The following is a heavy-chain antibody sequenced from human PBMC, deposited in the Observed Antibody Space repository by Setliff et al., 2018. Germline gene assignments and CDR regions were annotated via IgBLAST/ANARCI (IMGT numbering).Heavy chain of an antibody. CDR3: ARDVSVISPGFDP. V-gene: IGHV3-21*04. Sequence: LRLSCAASGFTFSGYYMQWVRQAPGKGLEWVSSISSSSSYIYYADSVKGRFTISRDNAKNSLYLQMNSLRAEDTAVYYCARDVSVISPGFDPWGQGTLVTVSS. CDR1: GFTFSGYY. J-gene: IGHJ5*02. D-gene: IGHD2-15*01. CDR2: ISSSSSYI.